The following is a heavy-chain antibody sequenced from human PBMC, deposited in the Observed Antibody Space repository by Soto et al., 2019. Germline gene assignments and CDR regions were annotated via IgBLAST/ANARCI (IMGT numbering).Heavy chain of an antibody. CDR1: GSTLSNIG. V-gene: IGHV3-30*18. CDR3: AKESGGERYAAYFDL. J-gene: IGHJ4*02. Sequence: GGSLRLSCAAAGSTLSNIGMQWVRQAPGKGLEWVAVISAGGNTKYYADSVKGRFTISRDNSKNTLFLQMNSLRTEDTAVYYCAKESGGERYAAYFDLWGQGTLVTGSS. D-gene: IGHD1-26*01. CDR2: ISAGGNTK.